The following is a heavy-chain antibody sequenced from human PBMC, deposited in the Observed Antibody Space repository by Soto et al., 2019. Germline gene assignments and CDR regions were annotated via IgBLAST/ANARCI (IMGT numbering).Heavy chain of an antibody. Sequence: NPSETLSLTCTVFGGSIDSYYWSWTRQAPGKGLEWIGHISDSGTTNYNPSLGSRVTISVDRSRKLFSLKLSSVTAADTAVYFCARDRWTARANWFDPWGPGTLVTVSS. CDR1: GGSIDSYY. D-gene: IGHD3-16*02. CDR2: ISDSGTT. J-gene: IGHJ5*02. V-gene: IGHV4-59*12. CDR3: ARDRWTARANWFDP.